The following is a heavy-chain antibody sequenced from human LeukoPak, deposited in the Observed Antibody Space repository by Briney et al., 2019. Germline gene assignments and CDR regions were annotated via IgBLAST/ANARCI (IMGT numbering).Heavy chain of an antibody. D-gene: IGHD6-25*01. CDR3: ASVPAIISRGGY. V-gene: IGHV3-21*01. CDR2: IGSSRSYI. J-gene: IGHJ4*02. CDR1: GFTFSTYS. Sequence: GGSLRLSCAASGFTFSTYSMNWVRQAPGKGLEWVSSIGSSRSYIYYADSVKGRFTISRDNAKNSLYLQMNSLRADDTAVYYCASVPAIISRGGYWGQGTLVTVSS.